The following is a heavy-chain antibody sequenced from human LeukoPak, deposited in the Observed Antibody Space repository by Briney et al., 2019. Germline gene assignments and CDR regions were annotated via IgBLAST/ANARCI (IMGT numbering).Heavy chain of an antibody. J-gene: IGHJ4*02. CDR3: TTMTIVPTDY. V-gene: IGHV3-15*01. CDR2: IKSKTDGGTT. D-gene: IGHD2-2*01. CDR1: GFTFSNAW. Sequence: GGSLRPSCATSGFTFSNAWMSWVRQAPGKGLEWVGRIKSKTDGGTTDYAAVVKGRFIISRDDSENTLYLQMNSLKTEDTAVYYCTTMTIVPTDYWGQGTLVTVSS.